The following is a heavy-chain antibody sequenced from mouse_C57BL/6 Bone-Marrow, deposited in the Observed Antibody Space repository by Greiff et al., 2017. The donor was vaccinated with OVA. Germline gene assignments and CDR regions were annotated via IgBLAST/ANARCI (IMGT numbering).Heavy chain of an antibody. CDR2: ISDGGSYT. J-gene: IGHJ3*01. V-gene: IGHV5-4*01. CDR3: ARPPYYYGSSYSFAY. Sequence: VQLKESGGGLVKPGGSLKLSCAASGFTFSSYAMSWVRQTPEKRLEWVATISDGGSYTYYPDNVKGRFTISRDNAKNNLYLQMSHLKSEDTAMYYCARPPYYYGSSYSFAYWGQGTLVTVSA. D-gene: IGHD1-1*01. CDR1: GFTFSSYA.